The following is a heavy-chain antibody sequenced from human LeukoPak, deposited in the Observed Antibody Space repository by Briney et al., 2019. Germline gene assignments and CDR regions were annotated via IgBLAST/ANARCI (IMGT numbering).Heavy chain of an antibody. CDR2: IYYSGST. V-gene: IGHV4-59*08. CDR3: ARLTGGEVDY. CDR1: GGSISSYY. Sequence: PSETLSLTCTVSGGSISSYYWSWIRQPPGKGLEWIGYIYYSGSTNYNPSLKSRVTISVDTSKNQFSLKLSSVTAADTAVYYCARLTGGEVDYWGQGTLVTVSS. J-gene: IGHJ4*02. D-gene: IGHD7-27*01.